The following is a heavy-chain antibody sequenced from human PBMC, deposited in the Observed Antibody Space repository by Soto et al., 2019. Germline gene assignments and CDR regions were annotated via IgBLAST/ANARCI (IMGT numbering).Heavy chain of an antibody. Sequence: SETLSLTCAVYGGSFSGDYYWSWIRQPPGKGLEWIGYIYYSGSTYYNPSLKSRVTILVDTSKNQFSLKLSSVTAADTAVYYCAAPPRYWGQGTLVTVSS. J-gene: IGHJ4*02. CDR2: IYYSGST. CDR3: AAPPRY. CDR1: GGSFSGDYY. V-gene: IGHV4-30-4*01. D-gene: IGHD6-6*01.